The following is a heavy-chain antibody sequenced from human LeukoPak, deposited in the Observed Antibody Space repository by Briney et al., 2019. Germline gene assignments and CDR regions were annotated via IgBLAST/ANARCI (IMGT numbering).Heavy chain of an antibody. CDR1: GGSLSDHD. V-gene: IGHV4-59*10. CDR3: ARAESDWKNAYYYYYIDV. CDR2: IHSSGNT. J-gene: IGHJ6*03. D-gene: IGHD1-1*01. Sequence: SETLSLTCAVFGGSLSDHDWSWIRQPPGKGLEWIGRIHSSGNTNYNPSLKSRVTMSVDSSREQFSLNLNSLTAADTAVYYCARAESDWKNAYYYYYIDVWGKGTTVTVSS.